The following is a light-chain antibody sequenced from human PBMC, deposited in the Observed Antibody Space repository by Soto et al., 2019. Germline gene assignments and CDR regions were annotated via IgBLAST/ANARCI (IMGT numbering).Light chain of an antibody. Sequence: IQMTQSPSSLSSSWAKKRLIAFEASQDITTYLHWYQQKPGKAPNLLIFAASSLQGGVPSRFRGSGSGTDFTLTISSLQPEDFATYHCQQSYSYPRTFGQGTKVDIK. CDR2: AAS. J-gene: IGKJ1*01. CDR3: QQSYSYPRT. CDR1: QDITTY. V-gene: IGKV1-39*01.